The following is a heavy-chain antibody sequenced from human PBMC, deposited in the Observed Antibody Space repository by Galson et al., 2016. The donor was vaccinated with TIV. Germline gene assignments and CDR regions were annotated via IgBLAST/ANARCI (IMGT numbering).Heavy chain of an antibody. V-gene: IGHV1-69*05. CDR3: ARVPQIYDWYFDL. J-gene: IGHJ2*01. CDR2: IIPMFGTV. Sequence: SVKVSCKASGVIFTSFGITWVRQAPGQGLEWVGGIIPMFGTVKYAQKFQDRVTVTTDKSTSTTYMELSSLRSEDTAVYYCARVPQIYDWYFDLWGRGTLVTVSS. D-gene: IGHD3-16*01. CDR1: GVIFTSFG.